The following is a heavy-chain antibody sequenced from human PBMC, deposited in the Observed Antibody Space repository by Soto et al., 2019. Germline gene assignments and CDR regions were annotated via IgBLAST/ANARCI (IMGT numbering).Heavy chain of an antibody. V-gene: IGHV1-3*01. J-gene: IGHJ6*02. Sequence: ASAMVSCKASGYTITSYAIHWVRQAPGQRLEWMGWINAGNGNTKYSQKFQGRVTITRDTSASTAYMELSSLRSEDTAVYYCARDGMDVWGQGTTVTVSS. CDR2: INAGNGNT. CDR3: ARDGMDV. CDR1: GYTITSYA.